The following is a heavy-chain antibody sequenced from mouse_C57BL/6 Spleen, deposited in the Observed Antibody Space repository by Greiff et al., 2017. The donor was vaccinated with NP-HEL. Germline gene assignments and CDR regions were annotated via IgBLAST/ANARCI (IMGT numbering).Heavy chain of an antibody. J-gene: IGHJ2*01. CDR1: GYTFTDYY. D-gene: IGHD1-1*01. V-gene: IGHV1-19*01. CDR2: INPYNGGT. Sequence: VQLQQSGPVLVKPGASVKMSCKASGYTFTDYYMNWVKQSHGKSLEWIGVINPYNGGTSYNQKFKGKATLTVDKSSSTAYMELNSLTSEDSAVYYCARPITTVDYFDYWGQGTTLTVSS. CDR3: ARPITTVDYFDY.